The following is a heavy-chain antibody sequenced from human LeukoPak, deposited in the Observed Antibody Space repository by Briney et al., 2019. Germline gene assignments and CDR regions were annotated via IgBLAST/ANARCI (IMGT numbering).Heavy chain of an antibody. Sequence: GGSLRLSCAASGFMFSSYDMSWVRQAPGKGLEWDSAISGSGGSTYYADSVKGRFTISRDNSKNTLYLQMNSLRAEDTAVYYCAKERRITVAGFYYFDYWGQGTLVTVSS. CDR2: ISGSGGST. CDR1: GFMFSSYD. CDR3: AKERRITVAGFYYFDY. V-gene: IGHV3-23*01. D-gene: IGHD6-19*01. J-gene: IGHJ4*02.